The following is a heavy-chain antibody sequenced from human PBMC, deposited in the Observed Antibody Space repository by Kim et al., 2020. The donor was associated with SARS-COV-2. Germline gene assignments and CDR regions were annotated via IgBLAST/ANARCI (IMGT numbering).Heavy chain of an antibody. Sequence: SETLSLTCTVSGGSISSSSYYWGWIRQPPGKGLEWIGSIYYSGSTYYNPSLKSRVTISVDTSKNQFSLKLSSVTAADTAVYYCARVNLMTTVWWFDPWGQGTLVTVSS. CDR2: IYYSGST. CDR1: GGSISSSSYY. J-gene: IGHJ5*02. CDR3: ARVNLMTTVWWFDP. V-gene: IGHV4-39*01. D-gene: IGHD4-4*01.